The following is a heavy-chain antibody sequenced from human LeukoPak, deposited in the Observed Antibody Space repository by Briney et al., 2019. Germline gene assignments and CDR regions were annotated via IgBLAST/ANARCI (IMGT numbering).Heavy chain of an antibody. D-gene: IGHD3-10*01. Sequence: SVKVSCKASGGTFSNYAISWVRQAPGQGLEWMAGIIPIFGTAKYAQKFQGRVTITTDESTSTAYMELSSLRSEDTAVYYCARIDYYGSGSYYPDAFDIWGQGTMVTVSS. J-gene: IGHJ3*02. V-gene: IGHV1-69*05. CDR1: GGTFSNYA. CDR3: ARIDYYGSGSYYPDAFDI. CDR2: IIPIFGTA.